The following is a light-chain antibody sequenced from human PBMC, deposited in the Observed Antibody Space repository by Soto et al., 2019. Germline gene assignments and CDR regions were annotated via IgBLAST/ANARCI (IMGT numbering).Light chain of an antibody. CDR3: QHYYSYPYT. Sequence: AVPMTQSPSSLSDSIGDTVTISCRASHGVSNYLAWYQQKPGNPPKALIYAASFLQSGVPSRFSGSGSGTDFSLTISFLQSEDFATYYCQHYYSYPYTFGQGTTLE. CDR2: AAS. V-gene: IGKV1-8*01. CDR1: HGVSNY. J-gene: IGKJ2*01.